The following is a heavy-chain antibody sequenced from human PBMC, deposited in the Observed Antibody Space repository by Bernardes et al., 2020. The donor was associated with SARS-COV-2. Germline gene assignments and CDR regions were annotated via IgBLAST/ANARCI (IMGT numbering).Heavy chain of an antibody. CDR3: ARLKVLRHLDWSASWLEYYFDF. CDR1: GGSFNDYS. V-gene: IGHV4-34*01. D-gene: IGHD3-9*01. J-gene: IGHJ4*01. Sequence: SETLSLTCAVYGGSFNDYSWTWIRQAPGKGLEWIGEVNHSGSTKYNPSLRSRVTISLDTSKNQFSLKLSSVTAADTAVYYCARLKVLRHLDWSASWLEYYFDFWGQGTLVTVSS. CDR2: VNHSGST.